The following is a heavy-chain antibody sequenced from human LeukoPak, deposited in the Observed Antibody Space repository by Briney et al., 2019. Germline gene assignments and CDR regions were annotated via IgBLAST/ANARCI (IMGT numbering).Heavy chain of an antibody. CDR1: GYTFTGYY. CDR3: ARVSQLLYPLRYFDY. D-gene: IGHD2-2*02. Sequence: ASVKVSCKASGYTFTGYYMHWVRQAPGQGLEWMGWINPNSGGTNYAQKFQGRVTMTRDTSISTAYMELSRLRSDDTAVYYCARVSQLLYPLRYFDYWGQGTLVTVSS. V-gene: IGHV1-2*02. J-gene: IGHJ4*02. CDR2: INPNSGGT.